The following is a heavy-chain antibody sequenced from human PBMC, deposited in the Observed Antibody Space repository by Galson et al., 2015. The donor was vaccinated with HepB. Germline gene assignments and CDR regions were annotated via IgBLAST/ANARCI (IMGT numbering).Heavy chain of an antibody. D-gene: IGHD1-1*01. V-gene: IGHV3-33*08. CDR2: IWYDGSKK. CDR1: GFTFSSYG. J-gene: IGHJ4*02. CDR3: ARDSLGGTGYFDY. Sequence: SLRLSCAASGFTFSSYGMHWVRQAPGKGLEWVAVIWYDGSKKYYADSVKGRFTISRDNSKNTLYLQMNSLRAEDTAMYYCARDSLGGTGYFDYWGQGILVTVSS.